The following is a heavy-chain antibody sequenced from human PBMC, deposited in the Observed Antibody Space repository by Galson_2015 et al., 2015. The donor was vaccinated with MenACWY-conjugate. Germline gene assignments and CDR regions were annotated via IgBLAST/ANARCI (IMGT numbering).Heavy chain of an antibody. V-gene: IGHV3-23*01. D-gene: IGHD3-3*01. CDR3: ARVYDFWSGYSGYYYGMDV. J-gene: IGHJ6*02. CDR2: ISGTGASI. CDR1: GFTFGRYA. Sequence: SLRLSCATSGFTFGRYAMSWVRQAPGKGPEWVSAISGTGASIYYSESVRGRFTISRDSAKNALYLQMNSLRAEDTAVYYCARVYDFWSGYSGYYYGMDVWGQGTTVIVSS.